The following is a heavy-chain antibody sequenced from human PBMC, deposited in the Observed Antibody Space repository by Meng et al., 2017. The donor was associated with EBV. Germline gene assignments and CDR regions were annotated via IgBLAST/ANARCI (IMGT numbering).Heavy chain of an antibody. D-gene: IGHD3-9*01. Sequence: QVQLQQWGAGLLKPSETLSLTCAVYGGSVNGYFWSWVRQPPGKGLEWYGELHYSGSPNYNPSLKSRLRISVDTSKNQFSLNLTSVTAADTAVYYCARVSPKRYFDYLAPPDYWGQGTLVTVSS. V-gene: IGHV4-34*01. J-gene: IGHJ4*02. CDR3: ARVSPKRYFDYLAPPDY. CDR1: GGSVNGYF. CDR2: LHYSGSP.